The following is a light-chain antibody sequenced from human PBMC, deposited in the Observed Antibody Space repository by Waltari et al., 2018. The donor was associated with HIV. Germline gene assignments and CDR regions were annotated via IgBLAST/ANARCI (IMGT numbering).Light chain of an antibody. CDR1: NIGSRS. CDR3: QVWDGDSNHVV. Sequence: SYMLTPPPSVSVAPGETARITCAGANIGSRSVQWYQSKAGEAPVLGIYDDIGRPSGIPGRFSGSNSDNTATLTISRVEAGDEADYYCQVWDGDSNHVVFGGGTKLTVL. CDR2: DDI. V-gene: IGLV3-21*04. J-gene: IGLJ2*01.